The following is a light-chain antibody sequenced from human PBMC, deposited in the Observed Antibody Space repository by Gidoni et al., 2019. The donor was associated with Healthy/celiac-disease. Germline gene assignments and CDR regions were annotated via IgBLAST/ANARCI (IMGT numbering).Light chain of an antibody. CDR3: QQYNSYSVYT. V-gene: IGKV1-5*01. CDR1: QSISSR. J-gene: IGKJ2*01. CDR2: DAS. Sequence: DIQMTQSASTLSASVGDRVTITCRASQSISSRLAWYQQKPGKAPNLLICDASSLESGVPSRFSGSRSGTEFTLTISSLQPDDFAPYYCQQYNSYSVYTFGQGTKLELK.